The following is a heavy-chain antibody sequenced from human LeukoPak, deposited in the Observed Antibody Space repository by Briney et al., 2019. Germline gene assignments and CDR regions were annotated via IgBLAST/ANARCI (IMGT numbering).Heavy chain of an antibody. V-gene: IGHV3-7*03. D-gene: IGHD1-1*01. J-gene: IGHJ4*02. CDR3: ARDLWAGNDY. CDR1: GFDFRGSY. CDR2: INPTGSGK. Sequence: GGSLRLSCLTSGFDFRGSYMSWVRQTPGKRLEYVANINPTGSGKFYVDSVRGRFTIYRDNTRDSLYLQMNSLRAEDTAVYYCARDLWAGNDYWGRGTLVTVSS.